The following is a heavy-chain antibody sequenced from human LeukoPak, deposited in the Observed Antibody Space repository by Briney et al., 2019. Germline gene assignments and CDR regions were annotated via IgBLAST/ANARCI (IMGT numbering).Heavy chain of an antibody. Sequence: GRSLRLSCAASGFTFSSYGMHWVRQAPGKGLEWVAVIWYDGSNKYYADSVKGRFTISRDNSKNTLYLQMNSLRAEDTAVYYCARDLAVAAGNYMDVWGKGTTVTVSS. D-gene: IGHD6-19*01. CDR2: IWYDGSNK. J-gene: IGHJ6*03. CDR3: ARDLAVAAGNYMDV. V-gene: IGHV3-33*01. CDR1: GFTFSSYG.